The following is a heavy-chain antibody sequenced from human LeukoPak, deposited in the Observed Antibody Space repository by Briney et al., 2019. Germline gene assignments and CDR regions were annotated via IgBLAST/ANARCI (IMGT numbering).Heavy chain of an antibody. CDR3: ARPFFFSSSFDY. D-gene: IGHD6-13*01. CDR2: IDAGNGNT. Sequence: GASVKVSCKASGYTFTSYAMHWVRQAPGQRLEWMGWIDAGNGNTKYSQKFQGRVTITRDTSASTAYMELSSLRSEDTAVYYCARPFFFSSSFDYWGQGTLVTVSS. J-gene: IGHJ4*02. CDR1: GYTFTSYA. V-gene: IGHV1-3*01.